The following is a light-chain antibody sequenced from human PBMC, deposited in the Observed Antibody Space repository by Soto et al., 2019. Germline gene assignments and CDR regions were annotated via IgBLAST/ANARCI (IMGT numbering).Light chain of an antibody. CDR3: SSYTSSSTYV. Sequence: QSVLTQPASMSGSPGQSITISCAGTMRDVGAYNLVSWYQQHPGRAPQLIIYEVRNRPSGISNRFSGSKSGNTASLTISGLQAEDEADYYCSSYTSSSTYVFGTGTKVTVL. V-gene: IGLV2-14*01. J-gene: IGLJ1*01. CDR2: EVR. CDR1: MRDVGAYNL.